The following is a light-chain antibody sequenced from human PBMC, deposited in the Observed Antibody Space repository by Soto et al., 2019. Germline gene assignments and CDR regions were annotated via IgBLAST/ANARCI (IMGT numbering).Light chain of an antibody. J-gene: IGLJ3*02. Sequence: QSALTQPASVSGSPGQSITISCTGTSIDIGSNNYVSWFQQRPGKATTLIIYEVSNRPSGVSTHFSGSKSGNTASLTISGLLPEDEAEYYCSSYTTTTRLFGGGTKLTVL. CDR3: SSYTTTTRL. CDR1: SIDIGSNNY. CDR2: EVS. V-gene: IGLV2-14*01.